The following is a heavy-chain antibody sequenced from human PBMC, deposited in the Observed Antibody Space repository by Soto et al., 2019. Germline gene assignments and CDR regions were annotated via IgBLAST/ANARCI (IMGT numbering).Heavy chain of an antibody. D-gene: IGHD5-12*01. CDR2: IYYSGST. CDR3: ARVGGGFSGYEDY. J-gene: IGHJ4*02. CDR1: GGSVSSADYY. Sequence: QVQLQESGPGLVKPSQTLSLTCTVSGGSVSSADYYWSWIRQHPGKGLEWLGYIYYSGSTYYNPSLKSRITISVDTSKIQFSLRLSSVTAADTAVYYCARVGGGFSGYEDYWGQGTLVIASS. V-gene: IGHV4-31*03.